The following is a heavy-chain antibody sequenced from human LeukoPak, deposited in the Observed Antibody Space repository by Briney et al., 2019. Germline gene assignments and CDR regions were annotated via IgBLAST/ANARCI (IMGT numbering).Heavy chain of an antibody. D-gene: IGHD4-17*01. CDR1: GGSISSYY. V-gene: IGHV4-59*01. J-gene: IGHJ5*02. CDR3: AITTVTNPARLFDP. CDR2: IYYSGST. Sequence: SETLSLTCTVSGGSISSYYWSWIRQPPGKGLEWIGYIYYSGSTNYNPSLKSRVTISVDTSKNQFSLKLSSVTAADTAVYYCAITTVTNPARLFDPWGQGTLVTVSS.